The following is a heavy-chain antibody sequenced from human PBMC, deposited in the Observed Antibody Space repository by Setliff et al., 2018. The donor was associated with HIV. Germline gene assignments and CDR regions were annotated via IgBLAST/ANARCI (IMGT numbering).Heavy chain of an antibody. CDR3: AKVVGALRADWFDP. Sequence: SETLSLTCTVSGGSIRSSSYYWGWIRQPPGKGLEWIGSIYYSGSTNYNPSLKSRVTISVDTSKNQFSLKLSSATAADTAVYYCAKVVGALRADWFDPWGQGTLVTVSS. D-gene: IGHD1-26*01. CDR1: GGSIRSSSYY. J-gene: IGHJ5*02. CDR2: IYYSGST. V-gene: IGHV4-39*07.